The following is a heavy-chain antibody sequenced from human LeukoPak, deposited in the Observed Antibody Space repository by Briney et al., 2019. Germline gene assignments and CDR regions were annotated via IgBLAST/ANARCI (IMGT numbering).Heavy chain of an antibody. CDR2: ISAYNGNT. Sequence: ASVKVSCKASGYTFTSYGISWVRQAPGQGLEWMGWISAYNGNTNYAQKLQGRVTMTTDTSTSTAYMELRSLRSDDTAVYYCARVHAYIAAEGDQWFDPWGQGTLVTVSS. CDR3: ARVHAYIAAEGDQWFDP. CDR1: GYTFTSYG. D-gene: IGHD6-13*01. V-gene: IGHV1-18*01. J-gene: IGHJ5*02.